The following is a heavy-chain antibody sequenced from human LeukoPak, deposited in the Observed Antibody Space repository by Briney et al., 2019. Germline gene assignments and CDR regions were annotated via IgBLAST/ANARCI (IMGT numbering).Heavy chain of an antibody. V-gene: IGHV3-15*07. CDR3: TTESSGSLPY. D-gene: IGHD1-26*01. CDR1: GFSFSDTY. Sequence: PGGSLRLSCAASGFSFSDTYINWVRQIPGTGLEWVGLIKNKADRGEIEYAAPVKDRFTISGDDSKNTVYLQMSSLKTEDTAVYYCTTESSGSLPYWGQGTLVTVSS. CDR2: IKNKADRGEI. J-gene: IGHJ4*02.